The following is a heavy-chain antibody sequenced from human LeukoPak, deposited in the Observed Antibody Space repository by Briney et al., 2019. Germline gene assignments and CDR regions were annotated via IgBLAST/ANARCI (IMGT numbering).Heavy chain of an antibody. V-gene: IGHV4-34*01. J-gene: IGHJ3*02. CDR2: INHSGST. CDR3: ARGLRLLPPRFDI. CDR1: GGSFSGYY. Sequence: KPSETLSLTCAVYGGSFSGYYWSWIRQPPGKGLEWVGEINHSGSTNYNPSLKSRVAISVDTSKNQFSLKLSSVTAAVTAVYYCARGLRLLPPRFDIWGQGTMVTVSS. D-gene: IGHD2-15*01.